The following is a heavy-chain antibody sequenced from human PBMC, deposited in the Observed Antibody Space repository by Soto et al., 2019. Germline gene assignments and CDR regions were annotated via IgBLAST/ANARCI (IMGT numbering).Heavy chain of an antibody. CDR2: IYHSGST. CDR1: GGSISSSNW. J-gene: IGHJ3*02. D-gene: IGHD3-22*01. Sequence: QVQLQESGPGLVKPSGTLSLTCAVSGGSISSSNWWSWVRQPPGKGLEWIGEIYHSGSTNYNPSLKSRVTISVDKSKNQFYLKLSSVTAADTAVYYCARTLYYYDSSGYWDAFDIWGQGTMVTVSS. CDR3: ARTLYYYDSSGYWDAFDI. V-gene: IGHV4-4*02.